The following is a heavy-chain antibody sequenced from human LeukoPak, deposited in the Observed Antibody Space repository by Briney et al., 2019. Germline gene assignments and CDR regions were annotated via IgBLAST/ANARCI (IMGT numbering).Heavy chain of an antibody. CDR3: ARDGGSKPHYGGNYWFDP. Sequence: SQTLSLTCTVSGGSISSGSYYWSWIRQPAGKGLEWIGRIYTSGSTNYNPSLKSRVTISVDTSKNQFSLKLSSVTAADTAVYYCARDGGSKPHYGGNYWFDPWGQGTLVTVSS. J-gene: IGHJ5*02. D-gene: IGHD4-23*01. CDR1: GGSISSGSYY. CDR2: IYTSGST. V-gene: IGHV4-61*02.